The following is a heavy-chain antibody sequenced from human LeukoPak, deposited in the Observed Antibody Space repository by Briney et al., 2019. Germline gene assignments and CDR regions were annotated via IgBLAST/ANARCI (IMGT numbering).Heavy chain of an antibody. CDR2: IKQDGREK. V-gene: IGHV3-7*01. D-gene: IGHD3-10*01. CDR1: AFTFSSNW. CDR3: ARDLYYGSGTPPYSFDY. Sequence: GGSLRLSCAASAFTFSSNWMSCPRQAPGKGLEWVANIKQDGREKYYVDSMKGRFTISRDNAKNSLYLQMNSLRAEEAAVYSCARDLYYGSGTPPYSFDYWGQGTLVTVSS. J-gene: IGHJ4*02.